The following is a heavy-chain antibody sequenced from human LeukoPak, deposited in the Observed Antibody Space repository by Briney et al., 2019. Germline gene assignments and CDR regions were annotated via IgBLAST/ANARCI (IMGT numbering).Heavy chain of an antibody. CDR2: IYYSGNT. CDR3: ANRRLTYDFWSGYQGGVFDY. J-gene: IGHJ4*02. V-gene: IGHV4-59*12. Sequence: SETLSLTCTVSGGSISSYYWSWIRQPPGKGLEWIGYIYYSGNTNYNPSLKSRLTISVDTSKNQFSLKLSSVTAADTAVYYCANRRLTYDFWSGYQGGVFDYWGQGTLVTVSS. D-gene: IGHD3-3*01. CDR1: GGSISSYY.